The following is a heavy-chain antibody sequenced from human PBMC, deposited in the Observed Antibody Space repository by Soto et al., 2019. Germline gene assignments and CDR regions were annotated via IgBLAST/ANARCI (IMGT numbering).Heavy chain of an antibody. D-gene: IGHD2-2*03. CDR3: AMVDVDVKPSQQDV. CDR1: GYSFTRYG. CDR2: IKAYNGNT. Sequence: QVQLVQSGAEVKNPGASVKFSCKASGYSFTRYGIGWARQAPGQGLEWMGWIKAYNGNTNYAQNLQGRLTMTTDTSTTTAEMEWRSLRSNDTAIYYCAMVDVDVKPSQQDVWGQGTTVTVSS. V-gene: IGHV1-18*01. J-gene: IGHJ6*02.